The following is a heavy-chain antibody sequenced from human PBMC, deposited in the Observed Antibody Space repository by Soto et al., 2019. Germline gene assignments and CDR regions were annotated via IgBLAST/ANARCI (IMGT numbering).Heavy chain of an antibody. CDR1: GYTFTSYA. CDR2: INAGNGNT. Sequence: GASVKVSCKASGYTFTSYAMHWVRQAPGQRLEWMGWINAGNGNTKYSQKFQGRVTITRDTSASTAYMELSSLRSEDTAVYYCARISPKTFSFDYWGQGTLVTVSS. CDR3: ARISPKTFSFDY. V-gene: IGHV1-3*01. D-gene: IGHD3-3*01. J-gene: IGHJ4*02.